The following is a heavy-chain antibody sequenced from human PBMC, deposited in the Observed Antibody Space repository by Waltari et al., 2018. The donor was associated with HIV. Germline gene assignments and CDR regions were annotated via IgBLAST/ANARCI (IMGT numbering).Heavy chain of an antibody. Sequence: QVQLQQWGAGLLKSSETLSLTCAVYDRAFSGYYWSWIRQPPGKGLEWIGEINHSGSTNCNPSLKCRVTISVDTSKNQLSLKLSSVTAADTAVYDCARGGRLKTGTLIIWFDPWGQGTLVTVSS. V-gene: IGHV4-34*01. CDR3: ARGGRLKTGTLIIWFDP. D-gene: IGHD1-7*01. CDR2: INHSGST. J-gene: IGHJ5*02. CDR1: DRAFSGYY.